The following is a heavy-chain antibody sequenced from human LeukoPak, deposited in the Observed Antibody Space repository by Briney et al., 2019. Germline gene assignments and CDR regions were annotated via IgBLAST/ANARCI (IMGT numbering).Heavy chain of an antibody. CDR3: AKFTAAYDY. CDR2: ISGSGTDT. Sequence: GGSLRLSCGGSGFTFSSYAMSWVRQAPGKGLEWVSAISGSGTDTFYANSVKGRFTISRDNPKNTLYLQMNSLRAEDTAVYYCAKFTAAYDYWGQGTLVTVSS. V-gene: IGHV3-23*01. D-gene: IGHD2-2*01. J-gene: IGHJ4*02. CDR1: GFTFSSYA.